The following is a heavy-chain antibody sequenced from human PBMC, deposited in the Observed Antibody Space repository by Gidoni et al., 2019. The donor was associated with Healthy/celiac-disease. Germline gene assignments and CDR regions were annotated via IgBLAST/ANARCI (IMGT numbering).Heavy chain of an antibody. J-gene: IGHJ5*02. D-gene: IGHD3-22*01. CDR3: AKDYYDSSGYYPRWFDP. V-gene: IGHV3-23*01. CDR2: ISGSGGST. CDR1: GFTFSSYA. Sequence: GFTFSSYAMSWVRQAPGKGLEWVSAISGSGGSTYYADSVKGRFTISRDNSKNTLYLQMNSLRAEDTAVYYCAKDYYDSSGYYPRWFDPWGQGTLVTVSS.